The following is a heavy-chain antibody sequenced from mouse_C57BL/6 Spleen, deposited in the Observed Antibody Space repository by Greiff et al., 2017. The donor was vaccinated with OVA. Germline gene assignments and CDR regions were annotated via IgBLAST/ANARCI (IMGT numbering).Heavy chain of an antibody. Sequence: VQLQQSGPELVKPGASVKISCKASGYTFTDYYMNWVKQSHGKSLEWIGDINPNNGGTSYNQKFKGKATLTVDKSSSTAYMELRSLTSEDSAVYYCARRYGSSLYFDVWGTGTTVTVSS. CDR1: GYTFTDYY. V-gene: IGHV1-26*01. CDR2: INPNNGGT. D-gene: IGHD1-1*01. CDR3: ARRYGSSLYFDV. J-gene: IGHJ1*03.